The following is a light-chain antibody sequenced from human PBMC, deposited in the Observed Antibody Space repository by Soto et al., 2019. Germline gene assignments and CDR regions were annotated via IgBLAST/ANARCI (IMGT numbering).Light chain of an antibody. J-gene: IGKJ4*01. CDR3: QQYDSYPLT. V-gene: IGKV1-5*03. Sequence: IQMTQYPSTLSASVGDRVTITCRASQSIGSWLAWHQQEPGKAPKLLIYKASSLESGVPSRFSGSGSGTEFTLSISSLQPDDSATYYCQQYDSYPLTFGGGTKVDI. CDR2: KAS. CDR1: QSIGSW.